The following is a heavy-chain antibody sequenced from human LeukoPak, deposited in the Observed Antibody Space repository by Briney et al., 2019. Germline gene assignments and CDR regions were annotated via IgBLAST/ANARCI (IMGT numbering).Heavy chain of an antibody. V-gene: IGHV4-39*01. J-gene: IGHJ4*02. CDR3: AIHAGGISATGTRPFDY. CDR2: IYDSGST. Sequence: RASETLSLTCTVSGASFSSSTYYWGWIRQPPGKGLEWIGSIYDSGSTYYNPSLKSRVTMSVDTSKNQFSLKLSSVTAADTAVYYCAIHAGGISATGTRPFDYWGQGTLVTVSS. D-gene: IGHD6-13*01. CDR1: GASFSSSTYY.